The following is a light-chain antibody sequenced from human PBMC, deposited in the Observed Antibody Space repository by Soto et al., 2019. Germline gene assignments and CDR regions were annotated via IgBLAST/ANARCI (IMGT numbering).Light chain of an antibody. V-gene: IGKV3-20*01. CDR1: QSVTSSY. Sequence: EIVLTQSPGTLSLSPGERATLSCRASQSVTSSYLAWYQQKPGQAPSLLIYGASSRATGIPDRFSGSGSGTDFTLTISRLEPEDFAVYYCQQYGSSPLTFGQGTKVEIK. CDR2: GAS. J-gene: IGKJ1*01. CDR3: QQYGSSPLT.